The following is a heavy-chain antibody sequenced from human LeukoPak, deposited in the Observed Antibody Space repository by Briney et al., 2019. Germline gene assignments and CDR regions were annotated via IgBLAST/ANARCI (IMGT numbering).Heavy chain of an antibody. CDR3: VRDLGGRSGH. CDR1: GFTFSSNW. D-gene: IGHD1-26*01. Sequence: GGSLRLSCAASGFTFSSNWMHWVRQAPGKGLVWVSRSNEDGSTTNYADSVKGRFTISRDNAKNTLYLQMNSLTAEDTAEYYCVRDLGGRSGHWGQGTLVTVSS. J-gene: IGHJ4*02. CDR2: SNEDGSTT. V-gene: IGHV3-74*01.